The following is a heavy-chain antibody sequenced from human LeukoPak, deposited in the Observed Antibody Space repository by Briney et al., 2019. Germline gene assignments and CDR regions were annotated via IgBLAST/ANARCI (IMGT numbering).Heavy chain of an antibody. V-gene: IGHV3-7*01. Sequence: GGSLRLSCTASEFTFSSYWMSWVRQAQGKGLEWVANIKQDGSEKDYVDSVKGRFTISRDNAKNSLYLQMNSLRAEDTAVYYCARYCGGDCYGMDVWGQGTTVTVSS. D-gene: IGHD2-21*01. J-gene: IGHJ6*02. CDR1: EFTFSSYW. CDR2: IKQDGSEK. CDR3: ARYCGGDCYGMDV.